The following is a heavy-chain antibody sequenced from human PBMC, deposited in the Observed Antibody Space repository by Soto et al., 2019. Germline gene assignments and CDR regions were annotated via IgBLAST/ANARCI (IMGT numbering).Heavy chain of an antibody. V-gene: IGHV3-11*03. Sequence: GGSLRLSCAASGFTFSDYYMSWIRQAPGKGLEWVSYISSSSSYTNYADSVKGRFTISRDNAKNSLYLQMNSLRAEDTAVYYCARSLLFFWELFQGPDAFDIWGQGSMVTVSS. CDR2: ISSSSSYT. CDR3: ARSLLFFWELFQGPDAFDI. J-gene: IGHJ3*02. CDR1: GFTFSDYY. D-gene: IGHD3-10*01.